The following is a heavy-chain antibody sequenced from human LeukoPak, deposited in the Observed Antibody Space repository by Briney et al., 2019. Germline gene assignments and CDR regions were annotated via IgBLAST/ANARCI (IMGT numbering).Heavy chain of an antibody. CDR1: GYTLTESS. J-gene: IGHJ4*02. Sequence: ASVKICCKVSGYTLTESSMHCVRQAPGKWLELMGGFDPEDGETIYAQKFQGRVTMTEDTSTDTAYMELSSLRSEDTAVYYCATSTVEKPWTIAFDYWGQGTLVTVSS. V-gene: IGHV1-24*01. CDR2: FDPEDGET. CDR3: ATSTVEKPWTIAFDY. D-gene: IGHD4-17*01.